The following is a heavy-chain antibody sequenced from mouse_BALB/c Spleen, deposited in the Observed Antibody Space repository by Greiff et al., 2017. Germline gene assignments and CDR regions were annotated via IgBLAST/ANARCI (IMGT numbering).Heavy chain of an antibody. CDR1: GYTFTSYW. CDR2: IYPGDGDT. CDR3: ARSGWDGGYFDV. D-gene: IGHD3-1*01. V-gene: IGHV1-87*01. Sequence: VQLQQSGAELARPGASVKLSCKASGYTFTSYWMQWVKQRPGQGLEWIGAIYPGDGDTRYTQKFKGKATLTADKSSSTAYMQLSSLASEDSAVYYCARSGWDGGYFDVWGAGTTVTVSS. J-gene: IGHJ1*01.